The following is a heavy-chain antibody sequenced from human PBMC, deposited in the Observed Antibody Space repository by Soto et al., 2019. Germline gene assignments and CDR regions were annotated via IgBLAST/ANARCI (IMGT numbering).Heavy chain of an antibody. CDR2: IWYDGTQK. Sequence: QVQLEESGGGVVQPGRSLRLSCEASGFTFNTYSMHWVRQPPGTGLEWLAAIWYDGTQKYYADSVKGRFIISRDNSKKTLYLGMNSLRAEDTAVYYCARAGGTTVTGLWHFDSWGQGTLVTVSS. V-gene: IGHV3-33*01. CDR3: ARAGGTTVTGLWHFDS. CDR1: GFTFNTYS. J-gene: IGHJ4*02. D-gene: IGHD4-17*01.